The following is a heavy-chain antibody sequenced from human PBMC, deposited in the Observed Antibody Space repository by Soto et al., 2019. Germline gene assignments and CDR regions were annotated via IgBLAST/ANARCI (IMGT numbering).Heavy chain of an antibody. Sequence: SETLSLTCTVSGGSLSRYYWSWILQPPGKGLEWIGYIYYSGSTNYNPSLKSRVTISVDTSKNQFSLKLSSVTAADTAVYYCARSRAIFGVVSVHWFDPWGQRSPVTVSS. CDR3: ARSRAIFGVVSVHWFDP. CDR1: GGSLSRYY. D-gene: IGHD3-3*01. V-gene: IGHV4-59*01. CDR2: IYYSGST. J-gene: IGHJ5*02.